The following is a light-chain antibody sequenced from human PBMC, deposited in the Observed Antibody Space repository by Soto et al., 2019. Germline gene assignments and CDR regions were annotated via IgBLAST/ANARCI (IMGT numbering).Light chain of an antibody. CDR2: GAS. Sequence: EIVMTQSPATLSVSPGEKATLSCRASQSVSNNLAWFQQKPGQVPRLLIYGASNRATGVSARFSGSGSGTEFTLTISSLEPEDSAVYYCQQRSNSPPWITFGQGTLLEIK. J-gene: IGKJ5*01. V-gene: IGKV3-11*01. CDR1: QSVSNN. CDR3: QQRSNSPPWIT.